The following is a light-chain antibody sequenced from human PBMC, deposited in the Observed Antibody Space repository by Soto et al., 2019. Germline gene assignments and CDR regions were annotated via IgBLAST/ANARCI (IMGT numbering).Light chain of an antibody. CDR3: QESYSKWPWT. J-gene: IGKJ1*01. V-gene: IGKV1-39*01. CDR1: QSINSD. Sequence: DIQMIQSPSSLSASVGDRVTITCRASQSINSDLNWYQQKPGKAPKLLIYVASSVQSGVPSRFSGSGSGTDFTLTISSLQPEDSATYYCQESYSKWPWTFGQGTKVEIK. CDR2: VAS.